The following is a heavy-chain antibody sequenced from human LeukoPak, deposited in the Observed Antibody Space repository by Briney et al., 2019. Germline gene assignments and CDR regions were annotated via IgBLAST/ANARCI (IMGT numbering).Heavy chain of an antibody. V-gene: IGHV4-59*01. CDR3: ARVTYYDSSGYRYWYFDL. D-gene: IGHD3-22*01. CDR2: IYYSVTT. Sequence: NPSETLSLTCTLSGGSINSYYWSWIRQAPGEGLEWIGYIYYSVTTNYILFFKSRVAMLVDPSTNQLSLKLSSVTAADTAVYYCARVTYYDSSGYRYWYFDLWGRGTLVTVSS. J-gene: IGHJ2*01. CDR1: GGSINSYY.